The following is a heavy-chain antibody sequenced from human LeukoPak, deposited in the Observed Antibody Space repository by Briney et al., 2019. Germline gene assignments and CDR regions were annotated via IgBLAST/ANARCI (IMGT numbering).Heavy chain of an antibody. Sequence: GASVKVSCKASGYTFTSYDINWVRQATGQGPEWMGWMNPNSGNTGYAQKFQGRVTMTRNTSISTAYMELSSLRSEDTAVYYCARGDIVVVPDGFDPWGQGTLVTVSS. D-gene: IGHD2-2*01. CDR2: MNPNSGNT. J-gene: IGHJ5*02. CDR1: GYTFTSYD. CDR3: ARGDIVVVPDGFDP. V-gene: IGHV1-8*01.